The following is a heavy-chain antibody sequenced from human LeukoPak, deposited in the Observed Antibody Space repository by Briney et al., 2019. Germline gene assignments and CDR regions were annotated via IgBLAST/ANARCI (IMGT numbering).Heavy chain of an antibody. CDR3: ATSLDAPGNY. D-gene: IGHD6-13*01. Sequence: GGSLRFSCVVSGFTFSTSWMAWVRQAPGKGLEWLANINKDGRQTYYEDSVKGRFTISRDNAENSLHLQMNSLRAEDTAVYYCATSLDAPGNYWGQGSLVTVSS. CDR1: GFTFSTSW. J-gene: IGHJ4*02. V-gene: IGHV3-7*01. CDR2: INKDGRQT.